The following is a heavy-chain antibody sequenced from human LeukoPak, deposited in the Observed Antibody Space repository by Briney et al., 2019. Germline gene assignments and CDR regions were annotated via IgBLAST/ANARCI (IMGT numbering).Heavy chain of an antibody. CDR3: ARDEHQYYSESSGRFDY. CDR2: INSDGSST. J-gene: IGHJ4*02. V-gene: IGHV3-74*01. Sequence: GGSLRLSCAASGFTFSSYSMHWVRHAPGKGLVWVSRINSDGSSTSYADSVKGRFTISRDNAKNSLYLQMNSLRADDTAVYYCARDEHQYYSESSGRFDYWGQGTLVTVSS. D-gene: IGHD3-22*01. CDR1: GFTFSSYS.